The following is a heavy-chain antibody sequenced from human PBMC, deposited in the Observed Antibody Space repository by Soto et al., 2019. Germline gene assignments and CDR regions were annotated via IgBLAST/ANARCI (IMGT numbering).Heavy chain of an antibody. CDR1: GYTFTDYY. D-gene: IGHD2-2*01. J-gene: IGHJ6*02. CDR3: AGALGYCSGTSCYARGGGYYYGLDV. CDR2: INPNSGDT. V-gene: IGHV1-2*06. Sequence: QVQLVQSGAEVKKPGASVKVSCKASGYTFTDYYVHWVRQAPGQGLEWMGRINPNSGDTNYAQKFQGRVTMTRDTSVSTAYIEMPSLTSDDTALYYRAGALGYCSGTSCYARGGGYYYGLDVWGQGTTVTVSS.